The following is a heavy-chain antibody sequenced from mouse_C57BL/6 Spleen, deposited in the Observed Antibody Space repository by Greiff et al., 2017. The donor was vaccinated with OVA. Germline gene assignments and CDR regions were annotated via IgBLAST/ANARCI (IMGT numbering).Heavy chain of an antibody. V-gene: IGHV5-6*02. CDR3: ARRVYGRSYDYYAMDY. J-gene: IGHJ4*01. D-gene: IGHD1-1*01. CDR2: ISSGGSYT. Sequence: EVKLVESGGDLVKPGGSLKLSCAASGFTFSSYGMSWVRQTPDKRLEWVATISSGGSYTYYPDSVKGRFTISRDNAKNTLYLQRSSLKSEDTAMYYCARRVYGRSYDYYAMDYWGQGTSVTVSS. CDR1: GFTFSSYG.